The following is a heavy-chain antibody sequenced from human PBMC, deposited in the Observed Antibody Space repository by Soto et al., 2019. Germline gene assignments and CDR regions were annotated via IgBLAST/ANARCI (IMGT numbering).Heavy chain of an antibody. Sequence: QVQLQESGPGLVKPSETLSLTCTVSGGSIGSYYWSWIRQPPGKGLEWIGYFHYTGSTIYNPSLKRRVTISVDTSKNQFSLKLNSVTAADTAVYYCAKGGWMLFDIWGQGTMVTVSS. CDR3: AKGGWMLFDI. V-gene: IGHV4-59*01. CDR2: FHYTGST. CDR1: GGSIGSYY. D-gene: IGHD2-2*03. J-gene: IGHJ3*02.